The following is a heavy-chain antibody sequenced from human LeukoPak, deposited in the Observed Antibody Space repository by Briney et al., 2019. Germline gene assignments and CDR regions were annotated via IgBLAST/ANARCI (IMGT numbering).Heavy chain of an antibody. D-gene: IGHD3-22*01. CDR2: IYYSGST. J-gene: IGHJ6*02. CDR3: ARGSDSSGYYYYYGMDV. Sequence: SKTLSLTCTVSGGSISTDYWTWIRQPPGKGLEWIGYIYYSGSTNYNPSLKSRVTISVDTSKNQFSLKLSSVTAADTAVYYCARGSDSSGYYYYYGMDVWGQGTTVTVSS. CDR1: GGSISTDY. V-gene: IGHV4-59*01.